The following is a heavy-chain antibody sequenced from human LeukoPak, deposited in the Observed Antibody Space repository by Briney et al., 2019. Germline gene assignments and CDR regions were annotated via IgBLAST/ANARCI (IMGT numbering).Heavy chain of an antibody. V-gene: IGHV3-7*01. CDR2: INQDGSVK. CDR3: AMNPDTSADSGP. Sequence: GGSLRLSCAASGFTFRNYWMTWVRQAPGGGLEWVANINQDGSVKHYVDSVMGRFTVSRDNAENSLYLQMNSLRVEDTAVYFGAMNPDTSADSGPRGQGTLVTVSS. CDR1: GFTFRNYW. J-gene: IGHJ5*02. D-gene: IGHD3-22*01.